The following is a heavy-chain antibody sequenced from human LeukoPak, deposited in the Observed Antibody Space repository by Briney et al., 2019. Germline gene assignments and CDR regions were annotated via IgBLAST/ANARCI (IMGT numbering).Heavy chain of an antibody. CDR1: GFTVSSNY. CDR3: ARAPPDSAIDY. Sequence: PGGSLRLSCAASGFTVSSNYVSWVRQAPGKGLEWVSVIYRGGSTYYADSVKGRFTISRDNSKNTLYLQMNSPRAEDTVVYYCARAPPDSAIDYWGQGTLVTVSS. V-gene: IGHV3-53*01. D-gene: IGHD6-25*01. CDR2: IYRGGST. J-gene: IGHJ4*02.